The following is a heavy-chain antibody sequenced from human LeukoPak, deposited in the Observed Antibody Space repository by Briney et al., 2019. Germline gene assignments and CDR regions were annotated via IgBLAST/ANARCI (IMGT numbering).Heavy chain of an antibody. CDR3: ASSLYYYYYYMDV. CDR2: IIPIFGTA. Sequence: ASVKVSCKASGGTFSSYAISWVRQAPGQGLEWMGGIIPIFGTANYAQKFQGRVTITADESTSTAYMELSSLRSEDTAVYYCASSLYYYYYYMDVWGKGTTVTVSS. V-gene: IGHV1-69*13. CDR1: GGTFSSYA. J-gene: IGHJ6*03.